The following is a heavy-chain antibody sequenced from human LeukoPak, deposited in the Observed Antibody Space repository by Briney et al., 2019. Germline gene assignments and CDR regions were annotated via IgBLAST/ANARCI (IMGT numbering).Heavy chain of an antibody. CDR2: IYYSGST. J-gene: IGHJ6*03. D-gene: IGHD3-3*01. Sequence: TLSLTCTVSGGSISSYYWSWIRQPPGKGLEWIGYIYYSGSTNYNPSLKSRVTISVDTSKNQFSLKLSSVTAADTAVYYCARARGITIFGVVISPYYYYMDVWGKGTTVTVSS. CDR3: ARARGITIFGVVISPYYYYMDV. CDR1: GGSISSYY. V-gene: IGHV4-59*01.